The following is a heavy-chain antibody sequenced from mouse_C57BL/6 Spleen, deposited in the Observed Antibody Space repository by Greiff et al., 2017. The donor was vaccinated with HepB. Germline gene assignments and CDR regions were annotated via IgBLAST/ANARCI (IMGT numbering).Heavy chain of an antibody. CDR2: ISSGSSTI. CDR3: ARELTGHYYAMDY. CDR1: GFTFSDYG. D-gene: IGHD4-1*01. Sequence: EVHLVESGGGLVKPGGSLKLSCAASGFTFSDYGMHWVRQAPEKGLEWVAYISSGSSTIYYADTVKGRFTISRDNAKNTLFLQMTSLRSEDTAMYYCARELTGHYYAMDYWGQGTSVTVSS. V-gene: IGHV5-17*01. J-gene: IGHJ4*01.